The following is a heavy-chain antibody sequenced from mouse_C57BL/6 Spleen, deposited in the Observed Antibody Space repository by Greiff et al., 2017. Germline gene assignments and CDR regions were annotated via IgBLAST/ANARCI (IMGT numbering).Heavy chain of an antibody. CDR1: GYTFTSYW. D-gene: IGHD2-2*01. Sequence: QVQLQQPGAELVKPGASVKMSCKASGYTFTSYWITWVKQRPGQGLEWIGDIYPGSGSTNYNEKFKSKATLTVDTSSSPAYMQLSSLTSEDSAVYYCARRAMVTRYFDYWGQGTTLTVSS. V-gene: IGHV1-55*01. CDR2: IYPGSGST. CDR3: ARRAMVTRYFDY. J-gene: IGHJ2*01.